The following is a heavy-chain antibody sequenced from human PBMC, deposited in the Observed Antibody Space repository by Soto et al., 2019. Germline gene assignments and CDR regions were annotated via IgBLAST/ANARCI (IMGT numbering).Heavy chain of an antibody. CDR2: ISYDGSNK. V-gene: IGHV3-30*18. CDR3: AQGTACYYYGTDA. D-gene: IGHD5-18*01. CDR1: GLTLSTYG. Sequence: QVQLVESGGGVVQPGRSLRLSCAASGLTLSTYGMHWVRQAPGKGLEWVAVISYDGSNKYYADYVKGRFTISRDISKNTLYLQMNSLRAEDTAVYYCAQGTACYYYGTDAWGEGTTVTVSS. J-gene: IGHJ6*04.